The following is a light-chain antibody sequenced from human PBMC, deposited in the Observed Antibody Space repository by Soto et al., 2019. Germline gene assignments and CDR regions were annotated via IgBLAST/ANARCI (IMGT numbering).Light chain of an antibody. CDR2: AAS. CDR3: QQSYSTPIT. J-gene: IGKJ5*01. Sequence: DIHRSLSASSLSASIGDRVTSSCRASQSISSYLNWYQQKPGKAPKLLIYAASSLQSGVPSRFSGSGSGTDFTLTISSLQPEDFATYYCQQSYSTPITFGQGTRLEIK. CDR1: QSISSY. V-gene: IGKV1-39*01.